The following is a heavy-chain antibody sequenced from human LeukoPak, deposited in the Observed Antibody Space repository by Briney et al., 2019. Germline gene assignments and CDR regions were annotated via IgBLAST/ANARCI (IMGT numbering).Heavy chain of an antibody. CDR1: GFTFSSYA. J-gene: IGHJ6*02. D-gene: IGHD2-15*01. Sequence: GGSLRLSCAASGFTFSSYAMHWVRQAPGKGLEWVAVISYDGSNKYYADSVKGRFTISRDNSKNTLYLQMNSLRAEDTAVYCCAREDIVVVAVRPFYYYYGMDVWGQGTTVTVSS. CDR3: AREDIVVVAVRPFYYYYGMDV. CDR2: ISYDGSNK. V-gene: IGHV3-30-3*01.